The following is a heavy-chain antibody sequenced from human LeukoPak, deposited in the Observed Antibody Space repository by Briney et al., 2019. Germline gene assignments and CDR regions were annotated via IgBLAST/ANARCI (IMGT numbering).Heavy chain of an antibody. CDR1: GFTFSNYA. CDR3: ARDYYGSGGPDY. J-gene: IGHJ4*02. V-gene: IGHV3-30-3*01. Sequence: PGGSLRLSCVASGFTFSNYAMHWVRQAPGKGLEWVAVISYDGSNKYYADSVKGRFTISRDNSKNTLYLQMNSLRAEDTAVYYCARDYYGSGGPDYWGQGTLVTVSS. D-gene: IGHD3-10*01. CDR2: ISYDGSNK.